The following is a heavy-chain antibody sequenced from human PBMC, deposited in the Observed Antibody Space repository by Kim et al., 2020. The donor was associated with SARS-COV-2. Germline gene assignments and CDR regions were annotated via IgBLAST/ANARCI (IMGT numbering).Heavy chain of an antibody. V-gene: IGHV3-30*04. CDR2: ISYDGSNK. J-gene: IGHJ4*02. CDR3: ARALGVVQNKDY. D-gene: IGHD3-3*01. CDR1: GFTFSSYA. Sequence: GGSLRLSCAASGFTFSSYAMHWVRQAPGKGLEWVAVISYDGSNKYYADSVKGRFTISRDNSKNTLYLQMNSLRAEDTAVYYCARALGVVQNKDYWGQGTLVTVSS.